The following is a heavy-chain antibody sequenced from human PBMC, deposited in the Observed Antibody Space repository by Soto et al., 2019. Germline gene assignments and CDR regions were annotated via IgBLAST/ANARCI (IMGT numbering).Heavy chain of an antibody. J-gene: IGHJ3*02. D-gene: IGHD3-22*01. CDR2: IWYDGSNK. CDR1: GLTFSSYG. Sequence: PGGSLRLSCAASGLTFSSYGMHWVRQAPGKGLEWVAVIWYDGSNKYYADSVKGRFTISRDNSKNTLYLQMNSLRAEDTAVYYCATWPYYYDSSGSPIPEGDAFDIWGQGTMVTVSS. CDR3: ATWPYYYDSSGSPIPEGDAFDI. V-gene: IGHV3-33*01.